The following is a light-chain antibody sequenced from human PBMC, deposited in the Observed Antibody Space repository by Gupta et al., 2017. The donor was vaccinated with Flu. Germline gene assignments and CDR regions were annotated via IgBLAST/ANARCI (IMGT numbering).Light chain of an antibody. CDR3: HQRVNWPLT. CDR2: DTV. V-gene: IGKV3-11*01. Sequence: PATLSLSPGAGATLSCRASQSVSTSLAWFQQKPGQAPRLVIYDTVKRATGVPARFRGSGSGTDFTLTITSLEPEDFAVYYCHQRVNWPLTFGGGTTVEIK. J-gene: IGKJ4*02. CDR1: QSVSTS.